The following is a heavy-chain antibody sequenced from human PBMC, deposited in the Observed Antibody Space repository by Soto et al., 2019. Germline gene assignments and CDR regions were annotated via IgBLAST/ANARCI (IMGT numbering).Heavy chain of an antibody. CDR1: GFTFSSYS. J-gene: IGHJ4*02. CDR3: ASGRSTPSVAASGKNY. CDR2: ISSSSSYI. Sequence: GGSLRLSCAASGFTFSSYSMNWVRQAPGKGLEWVSSISSSSSYIYYADSVKGRFTIARDNAKNSLYLQMNSLRAEDTAVYYCASGRSTPSVAASGKNYWRQGTLVTVSS. D-gene: IGHD2-15*01. V-gene: IGHV3-21*01.